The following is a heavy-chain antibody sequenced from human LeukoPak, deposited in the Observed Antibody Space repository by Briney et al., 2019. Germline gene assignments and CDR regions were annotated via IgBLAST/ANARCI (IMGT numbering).Heavy chain of an antibody. CDR3: ARGILTGYHFYYYYYMDV. CDR1: GGSFSGYY. V-gene: IGHV4-34*01. Sequence: MSSETLPLTCAVYGGSFSGYYWSWIRQPPGKGLEWIGEINHSGSTNYNPSLKSRVTISVDTSKNQFSLKLSSVTAADTAVYYCARGILTGYHFYYYYYMDVWGKGTTVTVSS. D-gene: IGHD3-9*01. J-gene: IGHJ6*03. CDR2: INHSGST.